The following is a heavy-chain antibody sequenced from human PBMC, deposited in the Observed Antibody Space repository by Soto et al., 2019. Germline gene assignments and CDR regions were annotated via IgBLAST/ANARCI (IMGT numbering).Heavy chain of an antibody. J-gene: IGHJ4*02. V-gene: IGHV3-30-3*01. D-gene: IGHD7-27*01. CDR3: GRGPKNSGGQHWAFNYFDS. Sequence: PXESLRLSCAASGFSFSISPMHWVRQAPGKGPEWVALISYDGTNKLYADSVKGRFTISRDNSKSTLYLQVDSLRPEDAAVYYCGRGPKNSGGQHWAFNYFDSWGQGTLVTVSS. CDR1: GFSFSISP. CDR2: ISYDGTNK.